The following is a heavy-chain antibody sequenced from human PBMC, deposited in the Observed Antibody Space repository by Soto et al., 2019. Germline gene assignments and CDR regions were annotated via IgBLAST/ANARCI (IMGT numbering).Heavy chain of an antibody. V-gene: IGHV2-26*01. J-gene: IGHJ5*02. CDR2: IFSNDEK. CDR1: GFSLINSRIC. Sequence: SGPTLVNPTETLTLTFTVSGFSLINSRICVSWIRQPPGKALEWLAHIFSNDEKSYSTSLKSRLTISKDTSKSQVVLTMTNMDPVDTATYYCARINDGWFDPWGQGTLVTVSS. D-gene: IGHD1-1*01. CDR3: ARINDGWFDP.